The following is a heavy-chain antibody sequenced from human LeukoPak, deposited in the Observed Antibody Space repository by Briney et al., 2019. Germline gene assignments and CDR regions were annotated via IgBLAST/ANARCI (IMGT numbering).Heavy chain of an antibody. Sequence: GESLQISCKGSGFIFTDYWIGWVRQLPGKGLGWMGIIYPGDSDTRKSPSLQGQVTISADRSISTVYLEWSSLQASDTGVYYCARLPDAFDIWGQGTMVTVSS. CDR2: IYPGDSDT. CDR3: ARLPDAFDI. CDR1: GFIFTDYW. J-gene: IGHJ3*02. V-gene: IGHV5-51*01.